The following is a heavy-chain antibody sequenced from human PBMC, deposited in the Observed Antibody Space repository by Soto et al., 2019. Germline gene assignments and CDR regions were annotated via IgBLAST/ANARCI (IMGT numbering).Heavy chain of an antibody. CDR1: GYSFSTYW. J-gene: IGHJ6*02. CDR3: ATQRSPHGRGGYYGLGV. D-gene: IGHD2-15*01. V-gene: IGHV5-10-1*04. Sequence: GESLKISCKGSGYSFSTYWINWVRQMPGKGLEWMGRIDPRDSYSDYSPSFESQVTISADNSLTTAYLQWGSLKASDTAIYYCATQRSPHGRGGYYGLGVWGQGTTVTVSS. CDR2: IDPRDSYS.